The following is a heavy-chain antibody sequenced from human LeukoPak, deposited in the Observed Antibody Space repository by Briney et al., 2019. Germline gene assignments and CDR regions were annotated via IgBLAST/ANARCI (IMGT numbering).Heavy chain of an antibody. Sequence: GGSLRLSCAVSGVTVSSSYMSWVRQAPGKGLEWVSVIYSGGSTYYADSVKGRFTIARDNSKSTLYLQMSSLRAEDTAVYYCARESNYDYWGQGTLVTVSS. CDR1: GVTVSSSY. CDR3: ARESNYDY. CDR2: IYSGGST. J-gene: IGHJ4*02. V-gene: IGHV3-66*02.